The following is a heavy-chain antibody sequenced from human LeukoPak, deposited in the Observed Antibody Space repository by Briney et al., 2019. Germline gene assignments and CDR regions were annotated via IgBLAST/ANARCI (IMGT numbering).Heavy chain of an antibody. V-gene: IGHV4-30-4*08. D-gene: IGHD3-9*01. J-gene: IGHJ4*02. Sequence: SQTLSLTCTVSGGSISSGDYYWSWIRQPPGKGLEWIGYIYYSGSTSYNPSLKSRVTILVDTSKNQFSLKLSSMTAADTAVYYCARGRLRYPLGYWGQGTLVTVSS. CDR2: IYYSGST. CDR1: GGSISSGDYY. CDR3: ARGRLRYPLGY.